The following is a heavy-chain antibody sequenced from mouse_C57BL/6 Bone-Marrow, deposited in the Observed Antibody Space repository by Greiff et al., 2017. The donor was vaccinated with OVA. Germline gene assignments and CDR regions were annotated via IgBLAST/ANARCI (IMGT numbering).Heavy chain of an antibody. Sequence: EVKLMESGGGLVQPGGSLSLSCAASGFTFTDYYMSWVRQPPGKALEWLGFIRNKANGYTTEYSSSVKGRFTISRDNSQSIIYLQMNALRAEDSATYDCARSQNWDVDCWGQGTTLTVSS. V-gene: IGHV7-3*01. CDR3: ARSQNWDVDC. CDR2: IRNKANGYTT. D-gene: IGHD4-1*01. J-gene: IGHJ2*01. CDR1: GFTFTDYY.